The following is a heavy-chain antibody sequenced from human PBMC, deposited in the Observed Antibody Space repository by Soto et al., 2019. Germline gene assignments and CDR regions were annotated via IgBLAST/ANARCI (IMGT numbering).Heavy chain of an antibody. V-gene: IGHV4-38-2*02. D-gene: IGHD6-13*01. CDR1: GYSISSGYY. Sequence: SETLSLTCAVSGYSISSGYYWGWIRQPPGKGLEWIGSIYHSGSTYYNPSLKSRVTISVDTSKNQFSLKLSSVTAADTAVYYCAREWVAAESFDYWGQGXLVTVYS. CDR3: AREWVAAESFDY. J-gene: IGHJ4*02. CDR2: IYHSGST.